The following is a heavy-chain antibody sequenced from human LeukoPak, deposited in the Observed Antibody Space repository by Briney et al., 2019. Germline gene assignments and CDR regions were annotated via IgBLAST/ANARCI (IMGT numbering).Heavy chain of an antibody. Sequence: GLVLVSYINSDGRSTTYADSVKGRFTISRDNAKNTLYLQMSSLRAEDTAMYYCARNSNGMSNWGQGTLVIVSS. D-gene: IGHD2-8*01. J-gene: IGHJ4*02. CDR2: INSDGRST. CDR3: ARNSNGMSN. V-gene: IGHV3-74*01.